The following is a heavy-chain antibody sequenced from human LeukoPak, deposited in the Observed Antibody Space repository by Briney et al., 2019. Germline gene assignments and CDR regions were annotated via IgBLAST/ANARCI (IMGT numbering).Heavy chain of an antibody. CDR2: IIPILGIA. Sequence: SVKVSCKASGGTFSSYAISWVRQAPGQGLEWMGRIIPILGIANYAQKFQCRVTITADKSTSTVYMELSSLRSEDTAVYYCARHYGGLDDYWGQGTLIIVSS. CDR1: GGTFSSYA. D-gene: IGHD4-23*01. J-gene: IGHJ4*02. V-gene: IGHV1-69*04. CDR3: ARHYGGLDDY.